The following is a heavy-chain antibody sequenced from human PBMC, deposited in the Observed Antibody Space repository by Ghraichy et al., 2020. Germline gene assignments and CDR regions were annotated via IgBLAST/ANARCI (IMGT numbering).Heavy chain of an antibody. Sequence: SETLSLTCTVSGGSISSGGYYWSWIRQHPGKGLEWIGYIYYSGSTYYNPSLKSRVTISVDTSKNQFSLKLSSVTAADTAVYYCARESRVVPADHPKYDWGQGTLVTVSS. CDR2: IYYSGST. D-gene: IGHD2-2*01. CDR1: GGSISSGGYY. V-gene: IGHV4-31*03. J-gene: IGHJ4*02. CDR3: ARESRVVPADHPKYD.